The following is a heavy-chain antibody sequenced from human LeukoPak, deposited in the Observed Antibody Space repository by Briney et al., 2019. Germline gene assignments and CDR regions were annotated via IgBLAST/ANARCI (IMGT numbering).Heavy chain of an antibody. J-gene: IGHJ4*02. CDR3: ARLSYYYDSSGYYLDY. CDR2: IYYSGST. D-gene: IGHD3-22*01. CDR1: GGSISSSSYY. V-gene: IGHV4-39*01. Sequence: NPSETLSLTCTVSGGSISSSSYYWGWIRQPPGKGLEWIGSIYYSGSTYYNPSLKSRVTISVDTSKNQFSLKLSSVTAADTAVYYCARLSYYYDSSGYYLDYWGQGTLVTVSS.